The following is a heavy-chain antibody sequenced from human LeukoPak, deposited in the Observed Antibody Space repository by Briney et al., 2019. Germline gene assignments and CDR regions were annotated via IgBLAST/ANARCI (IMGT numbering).Heavy chain of an antibody. CDR1: GVSFSDYY. J-gene: IGHJ4*02. Sequence: SETLSLTCAVYGVSFSDYYWSWIRQPPGKGLEWIGEINHSGSTNYNASLKSRVTISVDTSKNQFSLKLSSVTAADTAVYYCAREGYYDYVWGSYRPSYFDYWGQGTLVTVSS. CDR2: INHSGST. D-gene: IGHD3-16*02. V-gene: IGHV4-34*01. CDR3: AREGYYDYVWGSYRPSYFDY.